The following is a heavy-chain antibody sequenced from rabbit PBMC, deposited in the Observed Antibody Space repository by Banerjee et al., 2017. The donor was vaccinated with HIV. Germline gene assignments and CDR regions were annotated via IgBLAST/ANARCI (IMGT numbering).Heavy chain of an antibody. V-gene: IGHV1S45*01. J-gene: IGHJ4*01. CDR3: ARGYPDSTAYEL. Sequence: QEQLEESGGDLVKPGASLTLTCTASGFSFSSNYYMCWVHQAPGKGLEWIGCIYTGSGRILYASWAKGRFTISSHNAQNTLYLQLNSLTAADTATYFCARGYPDSTAYELWGPGTLVTVS. CDR1: GFSFSSNYY. D-gene: IGHD4-2*01. CDR2: IYTGSGRI.